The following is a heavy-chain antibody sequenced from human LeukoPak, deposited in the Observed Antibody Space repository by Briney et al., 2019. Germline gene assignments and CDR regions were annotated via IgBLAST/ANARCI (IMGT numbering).Heavy chain of an antibody. J-gene: IGHJ4*02. CDR2: IRYTGAT. CDR3: ARGNILTGYCFDF. D-gene: IGHD3-9*01. CDR1: GGSITGYY. V-gene: IGHV4-34*01. Sequence: SETLSLTCAVYGGSITGYYWSWIRQTPGRGLEWVGEIRYTGATSYNPSLKSRATISTDTSKNQFSLRLSSVTAADTAVYYCARGNILTGYCFDFWGQGALVTVSS.